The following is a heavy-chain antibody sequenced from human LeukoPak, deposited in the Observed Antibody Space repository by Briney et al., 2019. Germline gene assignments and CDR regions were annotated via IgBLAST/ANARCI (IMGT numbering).Heavy chain of an antibody. Sequence: PGGSLRLSCAASGFTFSSYGMHWVRQAPGKGLEWVAFIRYDGSNKYYADSLKGRFTISRDNAKNSLYLQMNSLTAEDTAVYYCARGTMFPYYFDYWGQGTLVTVSS. J-gene: IGHJ4*02. V-gene: IGHV3-30*02. CDR3: ARGTMFPYYFDY. CDR1: GFTFSSYG. CDR2: IRYDGSNK. D-gene: IGHD3-10*02.